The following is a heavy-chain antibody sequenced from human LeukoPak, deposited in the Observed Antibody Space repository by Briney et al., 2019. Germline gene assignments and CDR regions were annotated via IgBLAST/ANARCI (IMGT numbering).Heavy chain of an antibody. CDR1: GFTFSSYA. CDR3: ARTYYDSSGYSTYFDY. D-gene: IGHD3-22*01. V-gene: IGHV3-23*01. Sequence: GGSLRLSCAASGFTFSSYAMSWVRQAPGKGLEWVSAISGSGDSTYYGDSVKGRFTISRDNSQNTLYLQMNSLRDEDTAVYYCARTYYDSSGYSTYFDYWGQGTLVTVSS. CDR2: ISGSGDST. J-gene: IGHJ4*02.